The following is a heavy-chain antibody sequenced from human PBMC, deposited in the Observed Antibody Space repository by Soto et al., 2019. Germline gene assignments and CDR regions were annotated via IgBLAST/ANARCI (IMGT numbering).Heavy chain of an antibody. J-gene: IGHJ3*02. CDR2: ISYDGSNK. CDR1: GFTFSSYA. CDR3: ASPMSRAYCGGDCYSGAFDI. D-gene: IGHD2-21*02. Sequence: QVQLVESGGGVVQPGRSLRLSCAASGFTFSSYAMHWVRQAPGKGLEWVAVISYDGSNKYYADSVKGRFTISRDNSKNTQYLQMNSLRGEDTAVYYCASPMSRAYCGGDCYSGAFDIWGQGTMVTVSS. V-gene: IGHV3-30-3*01.